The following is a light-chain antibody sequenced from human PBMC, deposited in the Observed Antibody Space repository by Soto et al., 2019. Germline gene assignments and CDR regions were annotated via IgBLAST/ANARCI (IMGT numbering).Light chain of an antibody. CDR3: QQYYSTLIT. Sequence: DIVMTQSQDSLAVSLGERATINCKSSQSVLYSSNNKNYLAWYKQKPGQPPKLLISWASTRESGVPDRFSGSGSGTNFTLTISSLQAEDVAVYYCQQYYSTLITFGHVRRLEVK. V-gene: IGKV4-1*01. CDR1: QSVLYSSNNKNY. CDR2: WAS. J-gene: IGKJ5*01.